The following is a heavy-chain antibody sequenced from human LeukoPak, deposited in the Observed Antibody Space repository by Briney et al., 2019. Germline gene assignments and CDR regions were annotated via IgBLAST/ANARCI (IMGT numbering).Heavy chain of an antibody. D-gene: IGHD6-19*01. J-gene: IGHJ4*02. CDR1: GFTFTEYY. V-gene: IGHV3-11*01. CDR2: ISSSGDIL. Sequence: PGGSLRLSCAASGFTFTEYYMSWIRQAPGKGLEWVSDISSSGDILSYADSIQGRFTISRDNAKNSLYLQMYSLRPDDTAVYYCARETVAGTFDYWGQGTLVTVSS. CDR3: ARETVAGTFDY.